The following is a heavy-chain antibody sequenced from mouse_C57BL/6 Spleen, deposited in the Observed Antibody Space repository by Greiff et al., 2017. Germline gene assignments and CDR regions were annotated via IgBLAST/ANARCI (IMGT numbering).Heavy chain of an antibody. CDR3: ARSYYYGSSYKDFDY. V-gene: IGHV1-82*01. CDR1: GYAFSSSW. J-gene: IGHJ2*01. D-gene: IGHD1-1*01. CDR2: IYPGDGDT. Sequence: QVQLQQSGPELVKPGASVKISCKASGYAFSSSWMNWVKQRPGKGLEWIGRIYPGDGDTNYNGKFKGKATLTADKSSSTAYMQLSSLTSEDSAVYFCARSYYYGSSYKDFDYWGQGTTLTVSS.